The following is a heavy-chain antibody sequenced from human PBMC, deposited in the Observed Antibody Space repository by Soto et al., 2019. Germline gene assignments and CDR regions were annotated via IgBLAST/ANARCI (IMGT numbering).Heavy chain of an antibody. Sequence: GESLKISCAASGFTFSSYGMHWVRQAPGKGLEWVAVIWYDGSNKYYADSVKGRFTISRDNSKNTLYLQMNSLRAEDTAVYYCARVINILTGYSYGMDVWGQGTTVTVSS. CDR3: ARVINILTGYSYGMDV. D-gene: IGHD3-9*01. CDR2: IWYDGSNK. CDR1: GFTFSSYG. J-gene: IGHJ6*02. V-gene: IGHV3-33*01.